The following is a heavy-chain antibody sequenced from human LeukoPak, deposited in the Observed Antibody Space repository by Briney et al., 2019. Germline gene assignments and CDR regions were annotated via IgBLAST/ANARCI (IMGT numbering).Heavy chain of an antibody. CDR1: GGSISSGSDY. Sequence: SQTLSLTCSVSGGSISSGSDYWSWIRQAAGKGLEWFGRIYTSGIISYNPSLKSRVTISVDTSKNQFSLKLSSVTAADTAVYYCAREGAAYYDFWSGYYPYYFDYWGQGTLVTVSS. J-gene: IGHJ4*02. V-gene: IGHV4-61*02. D-gene: IGHD3-3*01. CDR3: AREGAAYYDFWSGYYPYYFDY. CDR2: IYTSGII.